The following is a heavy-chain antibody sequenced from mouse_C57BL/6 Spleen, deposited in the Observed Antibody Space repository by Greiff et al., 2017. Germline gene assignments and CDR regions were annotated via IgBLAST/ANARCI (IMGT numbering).Heavy chain of an antibody. D-gene: IGHD2-1*01. V-gene: IGHV1-64*01. Sequence: QVQLQQPGAELVKPGASVKLSCKASGYTFTSYWMHWVKQRPGQGLEWIGMIHPNSGSTNYNEKFKSKATLTVDKSSSTAYMQLSSLTSEDSAVYYCANLLWSRYYAMDYWGQGTSVTVSS. J-gene: IGHJ4*01. CDR2: IHPNSGST. CDR1: GYTFTSYW. CDR3: ANLLWSRYYAMDY.